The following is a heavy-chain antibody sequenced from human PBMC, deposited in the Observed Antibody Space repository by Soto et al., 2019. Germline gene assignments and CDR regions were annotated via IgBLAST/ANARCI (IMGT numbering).Heavy chain of an antibody. CDR1: GGSISSNY. D-gene: IGHD6-13*01. Sequence: LETLSLTCTVSGGSISSNYWTWIRQPPGKGLEWIGYVYNSGSTNYNPSLKSRVTISEDTSKSQFSLKVNSMTAADTAVYYCARYRREAVAGYTLDNWGQGILVTVSS. CDR2: VYNSGST. V-gene: IGHV4-59*01. CDR3: ARYRREAVAGYTLDN. J-gene: IGHJ4*02.